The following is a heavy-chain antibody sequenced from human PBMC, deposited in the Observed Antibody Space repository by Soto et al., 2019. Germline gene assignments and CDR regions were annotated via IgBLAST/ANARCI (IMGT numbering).Heavy chain of an antibody. D-gene: IGHD3-22*01. Sequence: ASVKVSCKASGYTFTSYGISWVRQAPGQGLEWMGWISAYNGNTNYAQKLQGRVTMTTDTSASTAYMELRSLRSDDTAVYYCARSTYYYDSSGGFDYWGQGTLVTVSS. CDR1: GYTFTSYG. V-gene: IGHV1-18*01. J-gene: IGHJ4*02. CDR2: ISAYNGNT. CDR3: ARSTYYYDSSGGFDY.